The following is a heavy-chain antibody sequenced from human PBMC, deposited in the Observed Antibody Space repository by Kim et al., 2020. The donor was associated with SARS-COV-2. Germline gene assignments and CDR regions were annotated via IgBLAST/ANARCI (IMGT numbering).Heavy chain of an antibody. CDR3: AREEVDTAVFGY. J-gene: IGHJ4*02. CDR2: IYYSGST. D-gene: IGHD5-18*01. CDR1: GYSISSGYY. Sequence: SETLSLTCTVSGYSISSGYYWGWIRQPPGKGLEWIGSIYYSGSTYYNPSLKSRVTISVDTSKNQFSLKLSSVTAADTAVYYCAREEVDTAVFGYWGLGTL. V-gene: IGHV4-38-2*02.